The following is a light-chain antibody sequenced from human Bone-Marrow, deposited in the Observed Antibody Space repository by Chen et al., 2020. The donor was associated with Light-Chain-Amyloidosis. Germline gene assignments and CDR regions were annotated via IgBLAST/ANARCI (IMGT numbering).Light chain of an antibody. CDR2: WAS. CDR1: QSVLSTSNNKNY. V-gene: IGKV4-1*01. Sequence: DIVMTPSPDSLAVSLGERATINCKSTQSVLSTSNNKNYIAWYQQKPGQPPKLLVSWASMRESGVPDRLSGSGSGTDFTLTISSLQAEDVAVYYCQQYLSAPLTFGGGTKVEIK. J-gene: IGKJ4*01. CDR3: QQYLSAPLT.